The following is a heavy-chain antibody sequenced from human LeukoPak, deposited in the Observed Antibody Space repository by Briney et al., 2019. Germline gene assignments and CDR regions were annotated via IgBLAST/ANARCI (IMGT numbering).Heavy chain of an antibody. V-gene: IGHV4-59*11. CDR1: GGSISSHY. J-gene: IGHJ6*03. D-gene: IGHD6-6*01. CDR2: IYYSGST. Sequence: SETLSLTRTVSGGSISSHYWSWIRQPPGKGLEWIGYIYYSGSTNYNPSLKSRVTISVDTSKNQFSLKLSSVTAADTAVYYCARGPAARTLYYYYYYMDVWGKGTTVTVSS. CDR3: ARGPAARTLYYYYYYMDV.